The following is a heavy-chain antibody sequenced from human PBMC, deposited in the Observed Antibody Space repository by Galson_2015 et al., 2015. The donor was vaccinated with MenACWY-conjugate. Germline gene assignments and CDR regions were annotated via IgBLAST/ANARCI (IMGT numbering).Heavy chain of an antibody. CDR1: GFTFSSHW. Sequence: SLRLSCAASGFTFSSHWMNWVRQAPGKGLEWVANIKQDGSRKNYVDSVQGRFTISRDNAKNSLYLQMNSLTAEDTAVYYCARHPHDSSARFDYWGQGTLVTVSS. CDR3: ARHPHDSSARFDY. V-gene: IGHV3-7*03. J-gene: IGHJ4*02. CDR2: IKQDGSRK. D-gene: IGHD3-22*01.